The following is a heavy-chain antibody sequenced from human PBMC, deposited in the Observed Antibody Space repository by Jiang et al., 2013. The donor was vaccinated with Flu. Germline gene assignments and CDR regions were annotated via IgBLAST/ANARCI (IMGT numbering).Heavy chain of an antibody. V-gene: IGHV3-33*01. J-gene: IGHJ4*02. CDR1: GFTFSSYG. CDR3: ARSEFKLLLVLGALDY. D-gene: IGHD2-15*01. Sequence: RLSCAASGFTFSSYGMHWVRQAPGKGLEWVAVIWYDGSNKYYADSVKGRFTISRDNSKNTLYLQMNSLRAEDTAVYYCARSEFKLLLVLGALDYWGQGTLVTVSS. CDR2: IWYDGSNK.